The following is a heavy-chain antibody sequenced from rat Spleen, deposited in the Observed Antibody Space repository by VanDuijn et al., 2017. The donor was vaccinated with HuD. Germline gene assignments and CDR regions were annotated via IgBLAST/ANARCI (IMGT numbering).Heavy chain of an antibody. CDR2: ISHEGSSP. Sequence: EVHLVESGGGLVQPGRSLKLSCAASGFTFSDYYMAWVRQAPKKGLEWVASISHEGSSPEYGNAVKGRFTISRDNAKSTLYLQMDSLRSEDTATYYCARGSGTGFAYWGQGTLVTVSS. CDR1: GFTFSDYY. CDR3: ARGSGTGFAY. J-gene: IGHJ3*01. V-gene: IGHV5-22*01. D-gene: IGHD1-4*01.